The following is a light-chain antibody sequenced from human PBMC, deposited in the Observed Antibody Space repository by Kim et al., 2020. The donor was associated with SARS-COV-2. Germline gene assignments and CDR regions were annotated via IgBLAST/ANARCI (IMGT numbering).Light chain of an antibody. CDR1: QTISNKY. Sequence: WSPWERAPLSCRASQTISNKYLAWYQQRPGQPPRLVIYSASTRATGIPDRFSGSGSGTDFTLIISRLEPEDFALYHCQQYSSSPTFGQGTKVDIK. CDR2: SAS. CDR3: QQYSSSPT. J-gene: IGKJ1*01. V-gene: IGKV3-20*01.